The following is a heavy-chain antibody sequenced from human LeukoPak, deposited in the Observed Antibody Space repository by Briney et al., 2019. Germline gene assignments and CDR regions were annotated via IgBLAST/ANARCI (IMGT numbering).Heavy chain of an antibody. CDR2: IDPSDSYT. D-gene: IGHD3-22*01. J-gene: IGHJ3*02. Sequence: GESLKISCKGSGYSFTSYWISWVRQMPGKGLEWMGRIDPSDSYTNYSPSFQGHVTISADKSISTAYLQWSSLKASDTAMYYCARGEDSSGYHPAIGDIWGQGTMVTVSS. CDR3: ARGEDSSGYHPAIGDI. V-gene: IGHV5-10-1*01. CDR1: GYSFTSYW.